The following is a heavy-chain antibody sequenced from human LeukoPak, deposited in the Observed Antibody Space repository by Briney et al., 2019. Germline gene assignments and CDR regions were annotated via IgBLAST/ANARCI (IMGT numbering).Heavy chain of an antibody. V-gene: IGHV3-30*18. CDR2: ISYDGSNK. CDR3: AKVRYFGPSAFDI. D-gene: IGHD3-9*01. Sequence: GGSLRLSCAASGFTLRNYGMHWVRQAPGKGLDWVAVISYDGSNKYYADSVKGRFTISRDNSKNTLYLQMNSLRAEDTAAYYCAKVRYFGPSAFDIWGEGTMVTVSS. CDR1: GFTLRNYG. J-gene: IGHJ3*02.